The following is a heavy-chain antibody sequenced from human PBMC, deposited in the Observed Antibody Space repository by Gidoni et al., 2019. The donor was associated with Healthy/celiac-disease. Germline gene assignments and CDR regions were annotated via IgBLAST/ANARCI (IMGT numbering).Heavy chain of an antibody. D-gene: IGHD2-21*02. CDR2: IYRGGST. V-gene: IGHV3-66*02. J-gene: IGHJ6*02. Sequence: EVQLVESGGGWVQTGGSLSRRCAASGCTVSSNYMTWVRQAPGKGLEWVSVIYRGGSTYYADSVKGRFTISRDNSKNTLYLQMNSLRAEDTAVYYCARDRYCGGDCYSEYYGMDVWGQGTTVTVSS. CDR3: ARDRYCGGDCYSEYYGMDV. CDR1: GCTVSSNY.